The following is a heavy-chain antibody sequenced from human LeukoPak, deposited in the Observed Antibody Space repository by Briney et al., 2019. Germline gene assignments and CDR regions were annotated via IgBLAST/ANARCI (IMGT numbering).Heavy chain of an antibody. D-gene: IGHD3-10*01. CDR2: SSYNGNT. CDR1: GASFTNYY. CDR3: ERGTLMWFGAKMEYYFDS. J-gene: IGHJ4*02. V-gene: IGHV4-59*01. Sequence: SEALSLTCTVSGASFTNYYWSFIRQPPGKGLEWIGFSSYNGNTNYNPSLKSRVTISLHMSKNKFSLTLNSVTTAVTPVFFCERGTLMWFGAKMEYYFDSWGEGTPLTVSS.